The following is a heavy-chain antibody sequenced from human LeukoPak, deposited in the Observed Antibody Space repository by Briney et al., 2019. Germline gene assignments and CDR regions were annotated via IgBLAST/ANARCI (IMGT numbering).Heavy chain of an antibody. D-gene: IGHD3-10*01. CDR1: GFTFSDYY. Sequence: PGGSLRLSCAASGFTFSDYYLSWIRQAPGKGLEWVSYISGNDPTIYYADSVKGRFTISRDNAKNSLYLQMNSLRAEDTAVYYCARAKPKNMVRGLIMRRESRYYFDYWGQGTLVTVSS. V-gene: IGHV3-11*01. CDR2: ISGNDPTI. J-gene: IGHJ4*02. CDR3: ARAKPKNMVRGLIMRRESRYYFDY.